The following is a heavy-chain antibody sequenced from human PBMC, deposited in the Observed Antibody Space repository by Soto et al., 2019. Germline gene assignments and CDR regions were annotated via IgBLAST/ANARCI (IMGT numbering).Heavy chain of an antibody. Sequence: KPSETLSLTCTVSGGSISSYYWSWIRQPPGKGLEWIGYIYYSGSTNYNPSLKSRVTISVDTSKNQFSLKLSSVTAADTAVYYCARVVGGKWFDPWGQGTLVTVSS. J-gene: IGHJ5*02. V-gene: IGHV4-59*01. D-gene: IGHD1-26*01. CDR1: GGSISSYY. CDR3: ARVVGGKWFDP. CDR2: IYYSGST.